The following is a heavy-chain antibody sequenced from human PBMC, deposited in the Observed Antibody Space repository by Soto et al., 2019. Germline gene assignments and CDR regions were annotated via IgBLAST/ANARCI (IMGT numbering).Heavy chain of an antibody. V-gene: IGHV3-33*01. CDR3: ARDSHRQHLAPSPGFYYGVDV. Sequence: QVQLVESGGGVVQPGTSLRLSCAASGFTFSSYGMHWVRQPPGKGLEWVAVIWYDGSNKYYADSVKGRFTISRDNSKNTLFLQMNSLRVDDTAVYYCARDSHRQHLAPSPGFYYGVDVWGQGTTVTISS. CDR1: GFTFSSYG. J-gene: IGHJ6*02. CDR2: IWYDGSNK.